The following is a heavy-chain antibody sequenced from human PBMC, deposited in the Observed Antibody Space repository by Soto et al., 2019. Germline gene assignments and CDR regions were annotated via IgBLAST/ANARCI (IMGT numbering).Heavy chain of an antibody. CDR2: ISASGGTT. CDR1: GFTFTKYA. J-gene: IGHJ3*02. D-gene: IGHD4-17*01. V-gene: IGHV3-23*01. CDR3: AKDPNGDYVGGFEM. Sequence: EVQLLESGGGLVQPGGSLSLSCAASGFTFTKYAMSWVRQTPGKELELVSGISASGGTTHYADSVRGRFTISRDNSKNTQSLHMNSLRAADTAIYYCAKDPNGDYVGGFEMWGQGTTVIVSS.